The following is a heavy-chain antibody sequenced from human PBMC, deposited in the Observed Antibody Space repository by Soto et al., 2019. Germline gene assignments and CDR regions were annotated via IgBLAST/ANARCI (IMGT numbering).Heavy chain of an antibody. CDR1: GGSFSGYY. Sequence: SETLSLTCAVYGGSFSGYYWSWIRQPPGKGLEWIGEINHSGSTNYNPSLKSRVTISRDTSKNQFSLKLSSVTAADTAVYYCARGLIVVVPAATTYYFDYWGQGTLVTVSS. CDR3: ARGLIVVVPAATTYYFDY. CDR2: INHSGST. J-gene: IGHJ4*02. D-gene: IGHD2-2*01. V-gene: IGHV4-34*01.